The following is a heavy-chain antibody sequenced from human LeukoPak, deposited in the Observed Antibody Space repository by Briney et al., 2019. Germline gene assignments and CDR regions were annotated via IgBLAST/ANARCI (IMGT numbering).Heavy chain of an antibody. Sequence: GGSLRLSCAASGFTVSSNYMSWVRQAPGKGLEWVSVIYSGGSTYYADSVRGRFTISRDNSKSTLSLQMNSLRAEDTAIYYCVTYRQVLLPFESWGQGTLVTVSS. D-gene: IGHD2-8*02. CDR3: VTYRQVLLPFES. J-gene: IGHJ4*02. CDR1: GFTVSSNY. V-gene: IGHV3-53*01. CDR2: IYSGGST.